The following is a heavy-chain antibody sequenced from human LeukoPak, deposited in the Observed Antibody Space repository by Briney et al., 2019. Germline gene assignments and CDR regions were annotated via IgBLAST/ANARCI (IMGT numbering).Heavy chain of an antibody. V-gene: IGHV3-15*01. CDR1: GFTFSNAW. CDR3: TTGNDWLVGEDY. J-gene: IGHJ4*02. CDR2: IKSKTDGGTT. D-gene: IGHD3-9*01. Sequence: PGGSLRLSCAASGFTFSNAWVSWVRQAPGKGLEWVGRIKSKTDGGTTDYAAPVKGRFTISRDDSKNTLYLQMNSLKTEDTAVYYCTTGNDWLVGEDYWGQGTLVTVSS.